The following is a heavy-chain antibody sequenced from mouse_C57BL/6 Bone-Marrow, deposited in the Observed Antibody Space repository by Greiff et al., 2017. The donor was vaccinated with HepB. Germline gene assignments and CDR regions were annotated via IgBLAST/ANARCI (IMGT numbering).Heavy chain of an antibody. J-gene: IGHJ3*01. CDR1: GFTFSSYT. D-gene: IGHD2-4*01. CDR3: ASPLNDYPFAY. CDR2: ISGGGGNT. Sequence: DVQLVESGGGLVKPGGSLKLSCAASGFTFSSYTMSWVRQTPEKRLEWVATISGGGGNTYYPDSVKGRFTISRANAKNTLYLQNRSLRSEDTALYFCASPLNDYPFAYWGQGTLVTVSA. V-gene: IGHV5-9*01.